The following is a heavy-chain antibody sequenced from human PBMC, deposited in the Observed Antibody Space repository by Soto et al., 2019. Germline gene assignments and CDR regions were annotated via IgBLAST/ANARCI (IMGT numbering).Heavy chain of an antibody. Sequence: ESGGGVAQPGRSLRLSCAVSGFTFSDYGMHWVRQAPGKGLEWVAVVSYDVSYKYYADSVKGRFTVSRDLSGNTLFLQMNSLRLEDTAVYFCAKEMYPRTVLDSSSPWGDYWGQGTLVAVSS. J-gene: IGHJ4*02. V-gene: IGHV3-30*18. CDR3: AKEMYPRTVLDSSSPWGDY. CDR2: VSYDVSYK. CDR1: GFTFSDYG. D-gene: IGHD6-6*01.